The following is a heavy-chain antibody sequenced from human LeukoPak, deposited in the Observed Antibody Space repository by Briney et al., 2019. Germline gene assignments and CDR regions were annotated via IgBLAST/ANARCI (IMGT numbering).Heavy chain of an antibody. CDR2: INQGGSDK. J-gene: IGHJ4*02. CDR3: TRDRSRAEDD. CDR1: GFTFSGHW. D-gene: IGHD1-14*01. V-gene: IGHV3-7*01. Sequence: GGSLRLSCAASGFTFSGHWMSWVRQAPGKGLEWVANINQGGSDKYYVDSVKGRFTISRDNANNLLYLQMNSLRGEDTAVYYCTRDRSRAEDDWGQGTLVTDCS.